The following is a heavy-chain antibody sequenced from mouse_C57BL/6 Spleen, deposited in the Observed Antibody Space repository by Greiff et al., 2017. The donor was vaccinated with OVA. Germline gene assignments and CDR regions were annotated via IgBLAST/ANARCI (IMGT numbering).Heavy chain of an antibody. CDR1: GYTFTDYE. D-gene: IGHD1-1*01. Sequence: VKLVESGAELVRPGASVTLSCKASGYTFTDYEMHWVKQTPVHGLEWIGAIDPETGGTAYNQKFKGKAILTADKSSSTAYMELRSLTSEDSAVYYCTRSRVYYGKGFAYWGQGTLVTVSA. CDR3: TRSRVYYGKGFAY. CDR2: IDPETGGT. J-gene: IGHJ3*01. V-gene: IGHV1-15*01.